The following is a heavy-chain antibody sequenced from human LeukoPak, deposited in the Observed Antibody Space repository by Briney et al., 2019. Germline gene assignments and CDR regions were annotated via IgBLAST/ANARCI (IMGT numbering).Heavy chain of an antibody. CDR2: ISGSGGST. CDR3: AKQGAYGSGRYPGFDY. CDR1: GFTFSSYA. J-gene: IGHJ4*02. D-gene: IGHD3-10*01. Sequence: PGGSLRLSCAASGFTFSSYAMSWVRQAPGKGLEWVSAISGSGGSTYYADSVKGRFTISRDNSKNTLYLQMNSLRAEDTAVYYCAKQGAYGSGRYPGFDYWGQGTLVTVSS. V-gene: IGHV3-23*01.